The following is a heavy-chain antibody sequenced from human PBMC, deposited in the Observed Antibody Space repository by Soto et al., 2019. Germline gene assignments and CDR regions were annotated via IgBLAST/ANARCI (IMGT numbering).Heavy chain of an antibody. Sequence: QVQLPESGPGLVKPSGTLSLTCAVSGGSISSSNWWSWVRQPPGKGLEWIGEIYHSGSTNYNPSLKTRVTISVAQSKTQFSLKLSSVTAADTAVYYCASVYMVSGGMDVWGQGTTVTVSS. CDR1: GGSISSSNW. J-gene: IGHJ6*02. V-gene: IGHV4-4*02. D-gene: IGHD3-10*01. CDR2: IYHSGST. CDR3: ASVYMVSGGMDV.